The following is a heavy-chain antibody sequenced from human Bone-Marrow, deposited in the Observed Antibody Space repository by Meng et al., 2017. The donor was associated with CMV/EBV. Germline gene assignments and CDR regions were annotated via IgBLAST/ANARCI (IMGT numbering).Heavy chain of an antibody. V-gene: IGHV4-34*01. CDR1: SY. D-gene: IGHD2-2*01. Sequence: SYWSWIRQPPGKGLEWIGEINHSGSTNYNPSLKSRVTISVDTSKNQFSLKLSSVTAADTAVYYCARIIRRRDIVVVPATHPEGWFDPWGQGTLVTVSS. CDR3: ARIIRRRDIVVVPATHPEGWFDP. CDR2: INHSGST. J-gene: IGHJ5*02.